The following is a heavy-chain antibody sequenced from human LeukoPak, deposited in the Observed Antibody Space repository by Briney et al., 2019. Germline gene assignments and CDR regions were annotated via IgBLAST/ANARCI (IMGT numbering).Heavy chain of an antibody. CDR2: IYYSGST. CDR1: GGSISSYY. J-gene: IGHJ4*02. D-gene: IGHD6-13*01. V-gene: IGHV4-59*01. Sequence: TPSETLSLTCTVSGGSISSYYWSWIRQPPGKGLEWIGYIYYSGSTNYNPSLKSRVTISVDTSKNQFSLKLSSVTAADTAVYYCARSRIAAAGTESGYFDYWGQGTLVTVSS. CDR3: ARSRIAAAGTESGYFDY.